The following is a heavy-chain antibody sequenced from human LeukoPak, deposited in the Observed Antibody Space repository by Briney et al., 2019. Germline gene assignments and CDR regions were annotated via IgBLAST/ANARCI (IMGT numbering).Heavy chain of an antibody. CDR3: ASTPYYGSRGSGSISL. J-gene: IGHJ4*02. D-gene: IGHD3-10*01. CDR1: GGSISSSTYI. CDR2: VYYNGHT. V-gene: IGHV4-39*01. Sequence: PSETLSLTCTVSGGSISSSTYIWGWIRQPPGKGLEWIASVYYNGHTYFNPSLKSRVTISIDTSKNQFSLNVRSVTAADTAVSYCASTPYYGSRGSGSISLWGQGTLVTVSS.